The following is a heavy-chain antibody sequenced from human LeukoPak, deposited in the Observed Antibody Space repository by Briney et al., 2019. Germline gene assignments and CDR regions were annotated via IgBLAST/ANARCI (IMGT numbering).Heavy chain of an antibody. J-gene: IGHJ4*02. CDR3: ARDLNDFWSGFDY. CDR2: IIPIFGTA. V-gene: IGHV1-69*05. Sequence: ASVKVSCKASGGTFSSYAISWVRQAPGQGLEWMGGIIPIFGTANYAQKFQGRVTITTDESTSTAYMELSSLRSEDTAVYYCARDLNDFWSGFDYWGQGTLVTVSS. D-gene: IGHD3-3*01. CDR1: GGTFSSYA.